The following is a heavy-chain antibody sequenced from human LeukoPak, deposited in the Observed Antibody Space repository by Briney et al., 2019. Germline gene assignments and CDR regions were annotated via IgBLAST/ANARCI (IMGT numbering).Heavy chain of an antibody. Sequence: GGSLRLSCAASGFTFSNAWMSWVRQAPGKGLEWVSSISSSSSYIYYADSVKGRFTISRDNAKNSLYLQMNSLRAEDTAVYYCARDRVSIAAAGNYGMDVWGQGTTVTVSS. J-gene: IGHJ6*02. D-gene: IGHD6-13*01. CDR2: ISSSSSYI. CDR1: GFTFSNAW. V-gene: IGHV3-21*01. CDR3: ARDRVSIAAAGNYGMDV.